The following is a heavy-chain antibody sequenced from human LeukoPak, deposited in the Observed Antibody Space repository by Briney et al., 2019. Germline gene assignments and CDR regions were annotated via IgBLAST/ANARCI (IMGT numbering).Heavy chain of an antibody. D-gene: IGHD6-6*01. Sequence: SETLSLTCTVSGGSVSSPDSYWSWIRQPRGKGLEWIGNVYYIGTTSYNSSLKSRVTILVDRSKNQFSLEVTSMTAADTAVYYCARNTSSSPWFDPWGQGTLVTVSS. CDR1: GGSVSSPDSY. J-gene: IGHJ5*02. CDR2: VYYIGTT. CDR3: ARNTSSSPWFDP. V-gene: IGHV4-61*08.